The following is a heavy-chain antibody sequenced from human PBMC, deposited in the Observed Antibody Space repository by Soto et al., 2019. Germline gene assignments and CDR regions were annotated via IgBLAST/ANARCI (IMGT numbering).Heavy chain of an antibody. V-gene: IGHV3-30*18. D-gene: IGHD6-19*01. CDR2: ISYDGNNK. CDR3: AKGRGAVAHYFDY. Sequence: PGGSLRLSCAASGFTFSSYGMHWVRQAPGKGLEWVAVISYDGNNKYYADSVKGRFTISRDNSKNTLYLQMNSLRAEDTAVYYCAKGRGAVAHYFDYWGQGTLVTVSS. J-gene: IGHJ4*02. CDR1: GFTFSSYG.